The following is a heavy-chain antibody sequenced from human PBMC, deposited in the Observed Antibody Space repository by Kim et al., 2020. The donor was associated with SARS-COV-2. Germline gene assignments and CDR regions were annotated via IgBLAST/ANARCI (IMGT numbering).Heavy chain of an antibody. D-gene: IGHD2-15*01. CDR2: T. J-gene: IGHJ5*02. V-gene: IGHV5-51*01. Sequence: TRYSPSFQGQVTISADKSISTAYLQWSSLKASDTAMYYCARLSGVGYCSPWGQGTLVTVSS. CDR3: ARLSGVGYCSP.